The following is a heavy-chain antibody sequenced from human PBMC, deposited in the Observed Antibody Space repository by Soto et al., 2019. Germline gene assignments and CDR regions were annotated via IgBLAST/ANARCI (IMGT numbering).Heavy chain of an antibody. V-gene: IGHV4-31*03. CDR2: MSYSGSG. Sequence: SETLSLTCTVSGTSISSGGYYWSWIRQHPGMGLEWIGYMSYSGSGHNNPSLKSRVTISVDTSKNEFSLKLSNMDPVDTATYFCAHTNYYGSWFFDSWGQGTLVTVSS. CDR1: GTSISSGGYY. J-gene: IGHJ4*02. CDR3: AHTNYYGSWFFDS. D-gene: IGHD3-10*01.